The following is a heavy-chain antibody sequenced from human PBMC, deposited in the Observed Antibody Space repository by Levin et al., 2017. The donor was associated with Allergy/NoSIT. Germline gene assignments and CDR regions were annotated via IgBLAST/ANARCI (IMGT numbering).Heavy chain of an antibody. D-gene: IGHD5-24*01. CDR2: INPNSGGT. J-gene: IGHJ5*02. Sequence: GESLKISCKASGYTFTGYYMHWVRQAPGQGLEWMGWINPNSGGTNYAQKFQGRVTMTRDTSISTAYMELSRLRSDDTAVYYCARERWLQVPRGWFDPWGQGTLVTVSS. V-gene: IGHV1-2*02. CDR1: GYTFTGYY. CDR3: ARERWLQVPRGWFDP.